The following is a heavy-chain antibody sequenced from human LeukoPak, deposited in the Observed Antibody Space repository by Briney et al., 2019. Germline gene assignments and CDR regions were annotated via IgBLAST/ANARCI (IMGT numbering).Heavy chain of an antibody. J-gene: IGHJ6*04. CDR2: INSDRSST. D-gene: IGHD3-10*01. Sequence: WVSRINSDRSSTSSADSVKARFTLSRDTGKKTGYLQMNSLRPEDTAVYYCARSWGSGSIAVWGKGTPVTVSS. V-gene: IGHV3-74*01. CDR3: ARSWGSGSIAV.